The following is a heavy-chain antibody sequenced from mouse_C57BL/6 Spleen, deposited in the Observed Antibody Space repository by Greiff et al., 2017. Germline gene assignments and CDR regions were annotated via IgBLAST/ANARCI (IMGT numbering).Heavy chain of an antibody. D-gene: IGHD2-10*02. CDR1: GYTFTDYY. Sequence: QVQLQQPGAELVKPGASVKLSCKASGYTFTDYYINWVKQRPGQGLEWIARIYPGSGNTYYNEKFKGKATLTAEKSSSTAYMQLSSLTSEDSAVYFCARSRYGNLFDYWGKGTTLTVSS. V-gene: IGHV1-76*01. CDR3: ARSRYGNLFDY. J-gene: IGHJ2*01. CDR2: IYPGSGNT.